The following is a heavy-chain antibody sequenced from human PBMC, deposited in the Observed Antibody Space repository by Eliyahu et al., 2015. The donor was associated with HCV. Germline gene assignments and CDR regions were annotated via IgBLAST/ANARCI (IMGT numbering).Heavy chain of an antibody. V-gene: IGHV3-30-3*01. Sequence: QVQLVESGGGVVQPGRSLRLSCAASGFTFSSYAMHWVRQAPGKGLEWVAVISYDGSNKYYADSVKGRFTISRDNSKNTLYLQMNSLRAEDTAVYYCARDLNGSGDYWGQGTLVTVSS. CDR3: ARDLNGSGDY. CDR1: GFTFSSYA. D-gene: IGHD3-10*01. CDR2: ISYDGSNK. J-gene: IGHJ4*02.